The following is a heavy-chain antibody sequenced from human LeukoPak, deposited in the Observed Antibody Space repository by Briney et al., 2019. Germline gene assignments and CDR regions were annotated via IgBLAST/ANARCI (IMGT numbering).Heavy chain of an antibody. CDR1: GYTFTSYG. Sequence: ASVKVSCKASGYTFTSYGISWVRQAPGQGLEWMGWISAYNGNTNYAQKFQGWVTMTRDTSISTAYMELSRLRSDDTAVYYCARVEPPGYSYGYWGQGTLVTVSS. V-gene: IGHV1-18*01. J-gene: IGHJ4*02. D-gene: IGHD5-18*01. CDR3: ARVEPPGYSYGY. CDR2: ISAYNGNT.